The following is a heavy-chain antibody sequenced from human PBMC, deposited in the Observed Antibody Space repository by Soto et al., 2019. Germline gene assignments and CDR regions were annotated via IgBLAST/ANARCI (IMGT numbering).Heavy chain of an antibody. D-gene: IGHD6-13*01. Sequence: PGGSLRLSCAASGFTFSSYGMHWVRQAPGKGLEWVAVIWYDGSNKYYADSVKGRFTISRDNSKNTLYLQMNSLRAEDTAVYYCARDSAVGSRWYIPFDYWGQGTLVTVSS. CDR3: ARDSAVGSRWYIPFDY. CDR1: GFTFSSYG. CDR2: IWYDGSNK. V-gene: IGHV3-33*01. J-gene: IGHJ4*02.